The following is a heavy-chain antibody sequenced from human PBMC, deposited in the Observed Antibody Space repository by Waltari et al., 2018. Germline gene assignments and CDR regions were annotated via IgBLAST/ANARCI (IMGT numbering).Heavy chain of an antibody. V-gene: IGHV4-39*07. D-gene: IGHD3-22*01. Sequence: QLQLQESGPGLVKPSETLSLTCSVSGGSISSPSPSWGWIRQPPGKGLEGIGGIYYSGTTYYNLSLKSRVTLSVDTSKNQFSLKLSSVTAADTAMYFCARVVRGGYYTGWFDTWGQGALVTVSS. J-gene: IGHJ5*02. CDR2: IYYSGTT. CDR3: ARVVRGGYYTGWFDT. CDR1: GGSISSPSPS.